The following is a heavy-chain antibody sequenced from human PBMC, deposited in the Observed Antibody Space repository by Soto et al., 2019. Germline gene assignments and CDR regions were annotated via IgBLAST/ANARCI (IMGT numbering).Heavy chain of an antibody. CDR3: GKDHVSSGWYKWSWFDP. CDR2: ISYDGSNQ. V-gene: IGHV3-30*18. CDR1: GLTFNSYG. J-gene: IGHJ5*02. D-gene: IGHD6-19*01. Sequence: QVQLVESGGGVVQPGRSLRLSCAASGLTFNSYGMHWVRQAPGKGLEWVAVISYDGSNQDYADSVKGRFTISRDNSKNTLSLQMYSLRTEDTAVYYCGKDHVSSGWYKWSWFDPWGQGTLMTVSS.